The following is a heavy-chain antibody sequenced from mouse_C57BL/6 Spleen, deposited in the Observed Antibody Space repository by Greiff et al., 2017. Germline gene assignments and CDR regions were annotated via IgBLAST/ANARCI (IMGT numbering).Heavy chain of an antibody. CDR1: GYTFTSYW. CDR3: ARVYYDSLAY. V-gene: IGHV1-69*01. D-gene: IGHD2-4*01. J-gene: IGHJ3*01. CDR2: IDPSDSYT. Sequence: VQLQQPGAELVMPGASVKLSCKASGYTFTSYWMHWVKQRPGQGLEWIGEIDPSDSYTNYNQKFKGKSTLTVDKSSSTAYMQLSSLTSEDSAVYYCARVYYDSLAYWGQGTLVTVSA.